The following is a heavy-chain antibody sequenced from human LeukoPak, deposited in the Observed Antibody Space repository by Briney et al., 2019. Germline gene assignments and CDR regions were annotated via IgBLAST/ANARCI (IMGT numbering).Heavy chain of an antibody. V-gene: IGHV3-11*01. D-gene: IGHD1-20*01. CDR2: ISSSGSTI. CDR1: GFTFSDYY. Sequence: GGSLRLSCAASGFTFSDYYMSWIRQAPGKGLEWVSYISSSGSTIYYADSVKGRFTISRDNSKNTLYLQMNSLRAEDTAVYYCAKAGITGNYYYYYCMDVWGKGTTVTVSS. J-gene: IGHJ6*03. CDR3: AKAGITGNYYYYYCMDV.